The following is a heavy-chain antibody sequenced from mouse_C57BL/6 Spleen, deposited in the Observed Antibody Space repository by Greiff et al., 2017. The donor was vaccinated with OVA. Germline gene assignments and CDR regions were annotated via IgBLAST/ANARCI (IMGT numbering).Heavy chain of an antibody. Sequence: EVKLMESGGGLVKPGGSLKLSCAASGFTFSDYGMHWVRQAPEKGLEWVAYISSGSSTIYYADTVKGRFTISRDNAKNTLFLQMTSLRSEDTAMYYWARPYYSNFDYWGQGTTLTVSS. CDR1: GFTFSDYG. CDR3: ARPYYSNFDY. D-gene: IGHD2-5*01. J-gene: IGHJ2*01. CDR2: ISSGSSTI. V-gene: IGHV5-17*01.